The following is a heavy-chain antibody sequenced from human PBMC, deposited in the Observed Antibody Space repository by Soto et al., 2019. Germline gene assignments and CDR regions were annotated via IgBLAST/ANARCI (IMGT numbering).Heavy chain of an antibody. CDR3: ARELDIHPDYYFDY. V-gene: IGHV3-30*03. D-gene: IGHD5-12*01. CDR2: ISYDGRHQ. CDR1: GFTFGSYG. J-gene: IGHJ4*02. Sequence: GGSLRLSCAASGFTFGSYGMHWVRQAPGKGLEWVAMISYDGRHQYYADSVKGRFTISRDNFKDTLYQQMNGLTPEDTAIYFCARELDIHPDYYFDYWGPGSLVTVSS.